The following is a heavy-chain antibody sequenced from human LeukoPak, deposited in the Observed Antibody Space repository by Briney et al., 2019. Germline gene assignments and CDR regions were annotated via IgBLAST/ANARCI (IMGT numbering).Heavy chain of an antibody. CDR3: EKTLRESSRREYFDL. J-gene: IGHJ2*01. CDR2: VSGSGGST. CDR1: AFTFSSYA. V-gene: IGHV3-23*01. Sequence: QPGGSLRLSCAASAFTFSSYAMSWVRQAPGKGLEWVSAVSGSGGSTYYADSVKGRFTISRDNSKNTLYLQMNSLRAKDTAVYYCEKTLRESSRREYFDLWGRGTLVTVSS. D-gene: IGHD4-17*01.